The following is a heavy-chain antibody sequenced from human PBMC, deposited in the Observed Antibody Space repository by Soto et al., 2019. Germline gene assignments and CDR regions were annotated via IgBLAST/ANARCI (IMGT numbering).Heavy chain of an antibody. CDR1: GFTFSSYW. CDR2: INSDGSST. J-gene: IGHJ4*02. V-gene: IGHV3-74*01. Sequence: GGSLRLSCAASGFTFSSYWMHWVRQAPGKGLVWVSRINSDGSSTSYADSVKGRFTISRDNAKNTLYLQMNSLRAEDTAVYYCARDGVLGYYYDSSGYIYWGQGTLVTVSS. CDR3: ARDGVLGYYYDSSGYIY. D-gene: IGHD3-22*01.